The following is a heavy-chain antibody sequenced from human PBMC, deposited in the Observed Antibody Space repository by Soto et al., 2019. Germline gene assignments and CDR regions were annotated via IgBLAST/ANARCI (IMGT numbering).Heavy chain of an antibody. CDR2: IHHSGST. Sequence: PSETLSLTCTVSGFSISSGHYWGWIRQSPGKGLEWIGVIHHSGSTRYNPSLRSRISMSMEASRNQFSLNLDSVTAPDTALYFCARTYMAGNRIGQGRDDFDCWGQAAVVTF. V-gene: IGHV4-38-2*02. CDR3: ARTYMAGNRIGQGRDDFDC. J-gene: IGHJ3*01. CDR1: GFSISSGHY. D-gene: IGHD3-16*01.